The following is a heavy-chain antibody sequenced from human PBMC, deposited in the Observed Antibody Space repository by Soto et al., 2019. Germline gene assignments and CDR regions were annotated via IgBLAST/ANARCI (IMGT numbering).Heavy chain of an antibody. J-gene: IGHJ4*02. CDR2: IYSGGAT. V-gene: IGHV3-66*04. D-gene: IGHD2-2*01. Sequence: XXSLRLSFAASGFTVSSNYMAWVPQAPGKGLEWVSVIYSGGATYYADSVKGRFTISRDNSKNTLYLQMNSLRAEDTAVYYCASQNFCTSSSCLNWGQGTLVTVSS. CDR1: GFTVSSNY. CDR3: ASQNFCTSSSCLN.